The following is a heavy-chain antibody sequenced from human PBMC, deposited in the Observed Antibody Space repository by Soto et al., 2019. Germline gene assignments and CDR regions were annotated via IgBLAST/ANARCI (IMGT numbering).Heavy chain of an antibody. D-gene: IGHD3-22*01. CDR3: ARLPHYYDSSGYYYEDAFDI. CDR2: IYPGDSDT. CDR1: GYSFTSYW. Sequence: PGESLKISCKGSGYSFTSYWIGWVRQMPGKGLEWMGIIYPGDSDTRYSPSFQGQVTISADKSISTAYLQWSSRKASDTAMYYCARLPHYYDSSGYYYEDAFDIWGQGTMVTVSS. J-gene: IGHJ3*02. V-gene: IGHV5-51*01.